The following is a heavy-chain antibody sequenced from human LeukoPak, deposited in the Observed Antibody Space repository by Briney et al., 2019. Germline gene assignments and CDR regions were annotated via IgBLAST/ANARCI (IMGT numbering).Heavy chain of an antibody. CDR1: GFTFSNNW. CDR3: ARGFCGGGACYSPGE. V-gene: IGHV4-4*02. Sequence: GSLRPSCAASGFTFSNNWMSWVRQPPGKGLEWIGEIYDSESTNYNPSLRNRVTISLDKSKNQFSLKLSSVTAADTAVYYCARGFCGGGACYSPGEWGQGTLVTVSS. CDR2: IYDSEST. J-gene: IGHJ4*02. D-gene: IGHD2-15*01.